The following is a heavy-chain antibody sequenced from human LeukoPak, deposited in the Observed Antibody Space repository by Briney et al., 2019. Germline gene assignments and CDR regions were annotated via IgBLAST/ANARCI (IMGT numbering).Heavy chain of an antibody. Sequence: GGSLRLSCAASGFTFSSYSMNWVRQAPGKGLEWVSSISGSSSYIYYADSVKGRFTISRDSAKNSLYLQMNSLRAEDTAVYYCARDRRVGATWGAANAFDIWGQGTMVTVSS. J-gene: IGHJ3*02. V-gene: IGHV3-21*01. CDR1: GFTFSSYS. CDR2: ISGSSSYI. D-gene: IGHD1-26*01. CDR3: ARDRRVGATWGAANAFDI.